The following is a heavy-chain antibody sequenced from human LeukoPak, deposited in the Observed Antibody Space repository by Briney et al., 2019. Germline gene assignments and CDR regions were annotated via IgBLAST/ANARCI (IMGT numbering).Heavy chain of an antibody. CDR3: ARDTGAGNFDY. V-gene: IGHV1-2*02. Sequence: ASVKVSCKASGYTFTDYYMHWVRQAPGQGLEWVGWINSKSGGTNSEQKFQGRVTMTRDTSISTAYMELSRLRSDDTAVYYCARDTGAGNFDYWGQGTLVTVSS. D-gene: IGHD6-19*01. CDR1: GYTFTDYY. J-gene: IGHJ4*02. CDR2: INSKSGGT.